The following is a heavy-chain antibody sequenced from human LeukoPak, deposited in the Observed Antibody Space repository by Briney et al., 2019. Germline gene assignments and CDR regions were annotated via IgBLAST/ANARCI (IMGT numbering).Heavy chain of an antibody. CDR1: GFTFSGYS. J-gene: IGHJ4*02. CDR3: AKDPNY. Sequence: GGSLRLSCAASGFTFSGYSMNWVRQAPGKGLEWVSYISSSSGTIYYADSVKGRFTISRDNAKNSLYLQMNSLRAEDTAVYYCAKDPNYWGQGTLVTVSS. V-gene: IGHV3-48*01. CDR2: ISSSSGTI.